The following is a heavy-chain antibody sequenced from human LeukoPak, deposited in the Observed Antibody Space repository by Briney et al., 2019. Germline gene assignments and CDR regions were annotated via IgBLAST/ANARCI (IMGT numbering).Heavy chain of an antibody. Sequence: GGSLRLSCTASGFTFSDHSMSWVRQAPGKGLEGVGFIRRKAYGGTPEYAASVKGRFTISRDDSKSIAYLQMNSLKTEDTAVYYCTRVGDSYYGSSGYLPLDYWGQGTLVTVSS. D-gene: IGHD3-22*01. J-gene: IGHJ4*02. CDR1: GFTFSDHS. CDR2: IRRKAYGGTP. CDR3: TRVGDSYYGSSGYLPLDY. V-gene: IGHV3-49*04.